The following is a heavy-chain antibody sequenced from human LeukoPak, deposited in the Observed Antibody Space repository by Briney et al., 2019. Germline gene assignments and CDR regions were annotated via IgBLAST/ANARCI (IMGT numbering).Heavy chain of an antibody. V-gene: IGHV4-39*07. Sequence: SETLSLTCTVSGGSISSSSYYWGWIRQPPGKGLEWIGSIYYSGTTNYNPSLRSRVTISIDTSKNQFSLKLSSVTAADTAVYYCARELRWGNSIDYWGQGTLVTVSS. CDR2: IYYSGTT. CDR1: GGSISSSSYY. CDR3: ARELRWGNSIDY. J-gene: IGHJ4*02. D-gene: IGHD4-23*01.